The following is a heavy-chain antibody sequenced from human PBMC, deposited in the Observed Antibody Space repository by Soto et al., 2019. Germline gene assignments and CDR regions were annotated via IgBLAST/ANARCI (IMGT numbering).Heavy chain of an antibody. D-gene: IGHD3-22*01. CDR1: GYSFDGYW. CDR2: IDPSDSQT. J-gene: IGHJ4*02. Sequence: PGESLKISCKGSGYSFDGYWITWVRQKPGKGLEWMGRIDPSDSQTYYSPSFRGHVTISVTKSITTVFLQWRRLRASDTAMYYCARQIYDSDTGPNFQYFFDAWGQGTPVTVSS. V-gene: IGHV5-10-1*01. CDR3: ARQIYDSDTGPNFQYFFDA.